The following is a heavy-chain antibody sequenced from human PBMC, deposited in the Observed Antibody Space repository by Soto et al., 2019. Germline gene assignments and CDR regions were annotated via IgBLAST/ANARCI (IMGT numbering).Heavy chain of an antibody. D-gene: IGHD3-22*01. CDR3: ARDGPYYYDSSGLADY. J-gene: IGHJ4*02. Sequence: QVQLQQWGAGLLKPSETLSLTCAVYGGSFSGYYWSWIRQPPGKGLEWIGEINHSGSTNYNPSLKSRVTISVDTSKNQFSLKLSSVTAADTAVYYCARDGPYYYDSSGLADYWGQGTLVTVSS. V-gene: IGHV4-34*01. CDR1: GGSFSGYY. CDR2: INHSGST.